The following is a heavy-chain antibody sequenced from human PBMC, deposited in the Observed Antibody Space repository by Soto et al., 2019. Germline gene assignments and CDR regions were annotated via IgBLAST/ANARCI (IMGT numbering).Heavy chain of an antibody. J-gene: IGHJ5*02. V-gene: IGHV1-18*01. CDR2: ISAYNGNT. Sequence: QVQLVQSGAEVKKPGASVKVSCKASGYTFTSYGISWVRPAPGQALEWMGWISAYNGNTNYAQRLQGIVTMTTVTSTSTVYMERRSLRCDDTAVYYCAGFSREECSGGSCYGWFDPWGQGTLVTVSS. D-gene: IGHD2-15*01. CDR3: AGFSREECSGGSCYGWFDP. CDR1: GYTFTSYG.